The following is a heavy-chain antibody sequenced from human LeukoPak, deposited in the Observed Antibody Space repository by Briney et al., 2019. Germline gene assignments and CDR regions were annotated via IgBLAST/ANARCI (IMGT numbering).Heavy chain of an antibody. CDR2: IKQDGSDK. Sequence: GGSLRLSCAASGFTFSSYWMSWVRQAPGKGLKWVANIKQDGSDKYYVDSVKGRFTISRDNAENSLCLHMNSLRAEDTAVYYCASGRHVHDWGQGTLVTVSS. CDR3: ASGRHVHD. CDR1: GFTFSSYW. J-gene: IGHJ4*02. V-gene: IGHV3-7*01. D-gene: IGHD3-16*01.